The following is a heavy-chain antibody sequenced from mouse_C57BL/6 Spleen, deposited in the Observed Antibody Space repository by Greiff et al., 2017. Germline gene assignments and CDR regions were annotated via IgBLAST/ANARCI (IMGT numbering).Heavy chain of an antibody. CDR1: GYTFTSYW. D-gene: IGHD3-2*02. Sequence: QVHVKQSGAELVKPGASVKMSCKASGYTFTSYWITWVKQRPGQGLEWIGDIYPGSGSTNYNEKFKSKATLTVDTSSSTAYMQLSSLTSEDSAVYYCARGTAQVSYYYAMDYWGQGTSVTVSS. CDR2: IYPGSGST. V-gene: IGHV1-55*01. J-gene: IGHJ4*01. CDR3: ARGTAQVSYYYAMDY.